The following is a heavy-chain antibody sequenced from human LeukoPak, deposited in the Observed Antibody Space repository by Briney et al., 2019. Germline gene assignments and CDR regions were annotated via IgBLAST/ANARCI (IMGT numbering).Heavy chain of an antibody. CDR2: TSFDGSNK. Sequence: GGSLRLSCAASGFTFSSYGMHWVRQAPGKGLEWVAVTSFDGSNKYYADSVKGRFTISRDNSKNTLYLQMNSLRADDTAVYYCAKAGKKRAEPGDFDDWGQGTLVTVSS. CDR1: GFTFSSYG. J-gene: IGHJ4*02. CDR3: AKAGKKRAEPGDFDD. V-gene: IGHV3-30*18. D-gene: IGHD1-14*01.